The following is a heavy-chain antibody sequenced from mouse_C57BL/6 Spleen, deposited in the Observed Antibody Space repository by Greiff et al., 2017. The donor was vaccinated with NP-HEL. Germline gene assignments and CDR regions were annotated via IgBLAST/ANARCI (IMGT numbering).Heavy chain of an antibody. Sequence: VKLQQSGAELVRPGSSVKLSCKASGYTFTSYWMHWVKQRPIQGLEWIGNIDPSDSETHYNQKFKDKATLTVDKSSSTAYMQLSSLTSEDSAVYSCARSDYSGAMDYWGQGTSVTVSS. V-gene: IGHV1-52*01. CDR3: ARSDYSGAMDY. J-gene: IGHJ4*01. CDR2: IDPSDSET. CDR1: GYTFTSYW. D-gene: IGHD1-1*02.